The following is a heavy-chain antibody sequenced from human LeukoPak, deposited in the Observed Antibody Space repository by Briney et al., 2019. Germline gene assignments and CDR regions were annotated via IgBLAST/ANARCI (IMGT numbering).Heavy chain of an antibody. D-gene: IGHD1-14*01. CDR1: GGSLSVYY. CDR2: SNYSGST. CDR3: ARGDANQGFDY. V-gene: IGHV4-34*01. Sequence: SETLSLTCAVYGGSLSVYYWSWIRQPPGRGMEWIGASNYSGSTNYNPSLKGRFTISVDKSQNQFTLKLAACTAPDTAVDYCARGDANQGFDYSGQGTPVSASS. J-gene: IGHJ4*02.